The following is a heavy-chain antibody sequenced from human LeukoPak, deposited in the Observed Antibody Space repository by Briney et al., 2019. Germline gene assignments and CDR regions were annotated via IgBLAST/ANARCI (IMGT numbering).Heavy chain of an antibody. V-gene: IGHV4-30-4*01. Sequence: SSQTLSLTCTVSGGSISSGEYYWSWIRQPPGKGLEWIGNIYDSGSTYYTPSLKSRVIISVDTSKNQFSLKLSSVTAADTAVYYCARGGDFWSGFFDWGRGTLATVSS. D-gene: IGHD3-3*01. J-gene: IGHJ4*02. CDR1: GGSISSGEYY. CDR2: IYDSGST. CDR3: ARGGDFWSGFFD.